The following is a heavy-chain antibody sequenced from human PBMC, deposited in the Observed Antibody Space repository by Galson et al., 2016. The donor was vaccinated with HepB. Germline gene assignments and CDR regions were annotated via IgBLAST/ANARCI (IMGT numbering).Heavy chain of an antibody. J-gene: IGHJ4*02. CDR1: GDSITDGNYY. CDR2: VYDTGHA. CDR3: ARDLSGGFDH. Sequence: SETLSLTCSVSGDSITDGNYYWGWIRRPPGKGLEWIGSVYDTGHAYNNPALKSRVTISVDTSKGQVPLRLASVTSADTALYYCARDLSGGFDHWGQGTVVTVSS. V-gene: IGHV4-39*06. D-gene: IGHD3-16*01.